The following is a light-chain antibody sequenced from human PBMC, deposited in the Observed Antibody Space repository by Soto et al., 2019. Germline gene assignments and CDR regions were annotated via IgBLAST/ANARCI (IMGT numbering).Light chain of an antibody. CDR2: AAS. CDR1: QTISDY. CDR3: QQTFSAPSFT. V-gene: IGKV1-39*01. J-gene: IGKJ5*01. Sequence: DIQLAQSPSSLSSSVGDIVTVSVRAGQTISDYLNWYQQKPGTAPKLLIYAASTLQSGVPSRFSGSRSGTDFTLTISSLHPEDVATDYCQQTFSAPSFTFGQGTRLEIK.